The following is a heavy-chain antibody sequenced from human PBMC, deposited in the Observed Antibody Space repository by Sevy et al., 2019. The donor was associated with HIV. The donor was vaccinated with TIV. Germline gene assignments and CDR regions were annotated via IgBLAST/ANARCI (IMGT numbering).Heavy chain of an antibody. CDR2: IKSKTDGGTI. J-gene: IGHJ4*02. V-gene: IGHV3-15*01. CDR1: GFTFRSKW. CDR3: TAVAAGTALDFDY. D-gene: IGHD6-19*01. Sequence: GGSLRLSCAASGFTFRSKWMSWVRQAPGKGLEWVGRIKSKTDGGTIDYAAPVKGRLTISRDDSRNTLYLQMNSLKTEDTAVYYCTAVAAGTALDFDYWGQGTLVTVS.